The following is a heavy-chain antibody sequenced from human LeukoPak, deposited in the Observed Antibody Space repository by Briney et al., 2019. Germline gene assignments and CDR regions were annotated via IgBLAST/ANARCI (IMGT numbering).Heavy chain of an antibody. CDR3: ARVDSYANIFDY. CDR1: GFTFSDYY. D-gene: IGHD5-18*01. Sequence: PGGSLRLSCAASGFTFSDYYIDWVRQAPGKGLEWVGRSRNKVNSYTTQYAASVEGRFTISRDVSKNSLYLQMNSLKTEDTAVYYCARVDSYANIFDYWGQGTLVTVS. V-gene: IGHV3-72*01. J-gene: IGHJ4*02. CDR2: SRNKVNSYTT.